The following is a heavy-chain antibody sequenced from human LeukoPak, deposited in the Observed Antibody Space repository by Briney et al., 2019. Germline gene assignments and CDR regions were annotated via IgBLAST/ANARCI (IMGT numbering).Heavy chain of an antibody. CDR3: ARGGSWFDP. Sequence: PSETLSLTCTVSGGSISPNYWSWIRQPPGKGLEWIGYNPSLKSRVTISVDTSKNQFSLKVNSLTAADTAVYYCARGGSWFDPWGQGTLVTVSS. J-gene: IGHJ5*02. CDR1: GGSISPNY. V-gene: IGHV4-59*01. D-gene: IGHD2-15*01.